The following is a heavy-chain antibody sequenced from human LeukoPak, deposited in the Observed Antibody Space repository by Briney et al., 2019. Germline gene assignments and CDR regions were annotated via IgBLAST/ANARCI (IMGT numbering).Heavy chain of an antibody. J-gene: IGHJ5*02. CDR1: GFTFSDYY. V-gene: IGHV3-11*01. CDR3: ARDSLLYNWFDP. D-gene: IGHD2-15*01. Sequence: GGSLRLSCAASGFTFSDYYMSWIRQAPGKGLEWVSYISSSGSTIYHADSVKGRFTISRDNAKNSLYLQMNSLRAEDTAVYYCARDSLLYNWFDPWGQGTLVTVSS. CDR2: ISSSGSTI.